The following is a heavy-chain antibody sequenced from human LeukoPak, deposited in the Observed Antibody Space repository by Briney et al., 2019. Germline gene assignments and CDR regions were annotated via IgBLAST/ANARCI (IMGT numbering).Heavy chain of an antibody. Sequence: VASVKVSCKASGYTFTGYYMHWVRQAPGQGLEWMGWINPNSGGTNYAQKFQGRVTMTRDTSISTAYMELSRLRSDDTAVYYCARDGVVASIAVADWFDPWGQGTLVTVSS. CDR1: GYTFTGYY. CDR3: ARDGVVASIAVADWFDP. V-gene: IGHV1-2*02. J-gene: IGHJ5*02. D-gene: IGHD6-19*01. CDR2: INPNSGGT.